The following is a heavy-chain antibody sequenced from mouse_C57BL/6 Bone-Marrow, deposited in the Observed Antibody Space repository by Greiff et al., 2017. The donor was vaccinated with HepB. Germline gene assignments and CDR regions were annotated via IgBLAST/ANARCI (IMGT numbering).Heavy chain of an antibody. V-gene: IGHV3-6*01. CDR3: AREGGYYYGSSPFAY. J-gene: IGHJ3*01. D-gene: IGHD1-1*01. CDR2: ISYDGSN. CDR1: GYSITSGYY. Sequence: EVKLQESGPGLVKPSQSLSLTCSVTGYSITSGYYWNWIRQFPGNKLEWMGYISYDGSNNYNPSLKNRISITRDTSKNQFFLKLNSVTTEDTATYYCAREGGYYYGSSPFAYWGQGTLVTVSA.